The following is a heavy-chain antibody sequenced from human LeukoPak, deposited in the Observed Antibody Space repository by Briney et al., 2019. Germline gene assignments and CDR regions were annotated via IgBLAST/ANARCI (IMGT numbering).Heavy chain of an antibody. V-gene: IGHV3-49*04. CDR2: IRSKAYGGTT. CDR3: TRDPLPAYYYDSSGYSGTPY. J-gene: IGHJ4*02. D-gene: IGHD3-22*01. CDR1: GFTFGDYA. Sequence: GGSLRLSCTASGFTFGDYAMSWVRQAPGKGLEWVGFIRSKAYGGTTEYAASVKGRFTISRDDSKSIAYLQMNSLKTEDTAVYYCTRDPLPAYYYDSSGYSGTPYWGQGTLVTVSS.